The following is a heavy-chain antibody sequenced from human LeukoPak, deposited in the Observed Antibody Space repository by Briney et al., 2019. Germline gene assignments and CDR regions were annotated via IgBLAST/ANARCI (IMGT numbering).Heavy chain of an antibody. CDR2: IYYSGST. V-gene: IGHV4-39*01. Sequence: SETLSLPCTVSGGSISSSSYYWGWIRQPPGKGLEWIGSIYYSGSTYYNPSLKSRVTISVDTSKNQFSLKLSSVTAADTAVYYCARRAQDDFWSGYRQTFDIWGQGTMVTVSS. J-gene: IGHJ3*02. CDR1: GGSISSSSYY. CDR3: ARRAQDDFWSGYRQTFDI. D-gene: IGHD3-3*01.